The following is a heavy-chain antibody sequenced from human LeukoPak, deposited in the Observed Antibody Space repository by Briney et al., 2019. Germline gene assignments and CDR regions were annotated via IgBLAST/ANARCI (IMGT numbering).Heavy chain of an antibody. D-gene: IGHD3-10*01. CDR1: GGSFSGYY. CDR3: ARGHYYGSGSYYVTWFDP. J-gene: IGHJ5*02. Sequence: PSETRSLTGAVYGGSFSGYYWSWIRQPPGKGLEWIGEINHSGSTNYNPSLNSRVTISVDTSKNQFSLKLSSVTAADTAVYYCARGHYYGSGSYYVTWFDPWGQGTLVTVSS. V-gene: IGHV4-34*01. CDR2: INHSGST.